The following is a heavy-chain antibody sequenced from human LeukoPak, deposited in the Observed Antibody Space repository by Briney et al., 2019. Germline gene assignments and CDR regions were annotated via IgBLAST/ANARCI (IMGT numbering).Heavy chain of an antibody. CDR1: GFTLSSYS. D-gene: IGHD3-10*01. CDR3: ARDTPSRGSFDY. Sequence: GGSLRLSCAASGFTLSSYSMNWVRQAPGKGPEWVSYIGSTSTIYYADSVKGRFTISRDNAKNSLYLQMNNLRDEDTAVYYCARDTPSRGSFDYWGQGTLVTVSS. CDR2: IGSTSTI. J-gene: IGHJ4*02. V-gene: IGHV3-48*02.